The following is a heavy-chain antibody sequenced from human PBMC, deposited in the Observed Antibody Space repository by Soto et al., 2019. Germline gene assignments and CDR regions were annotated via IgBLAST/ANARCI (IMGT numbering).Heavy chain of an antibody. Sequence: PGGSLRLSCAASGFTFSGSAMHWVRQASGKGLEWVGRIRSKANSYATAYAASVKGRFTISRDDSKNTTYLQMNSLKTEDTAVYYCYNGMDVWGQGTTVTVSS. V-gene: IGHV3-73*01. CDR1: GFTFSGSA. CDR3: YNGMDV. J-gene: IGHJ6*02. CDR2: IRSKANSYAT.